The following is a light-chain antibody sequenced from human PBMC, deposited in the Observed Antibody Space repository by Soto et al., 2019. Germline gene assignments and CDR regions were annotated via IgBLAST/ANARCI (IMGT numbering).Light chain of an antibody. J-gene: IGKJ5*01. CDR2: GSY. V-gene: IGKV4-1*01. CDR3: QQYGRSIT. Sequence: ILITQSPDSLSVSLGEMATINCKSIQSILYSSNNKNYLAWYQHKPGQAPRLLIYGSYHRATGIPDRFSGSGSGTDFSLTITRLEPEDFAVYSCQQYGRSITLGQGTRLEIK. CDR1: QSILYSSNNKNY.